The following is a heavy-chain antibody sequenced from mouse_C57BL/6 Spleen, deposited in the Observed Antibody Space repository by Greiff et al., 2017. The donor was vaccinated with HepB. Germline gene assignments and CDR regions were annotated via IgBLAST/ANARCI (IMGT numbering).Heavy chain of an antibody. V-gene: IGHV5-6*02. CDR3: ARHGDVYYFDY. CDR1: GFTFSSYG. J-gene: IGHJ2*01. Sequence: DVMLVESGGDLVKPGGSLKLSCAASGFTFSSYGMSWVRQTPDKRLEWVATISSGGSYTYYPDSVKGRFTISRDNAKNTLYLQMSSLKSEATAMYYCARHGDVYYFDYWGQGTTLTVSS. D-gene: IGHD3-3*01. CDR2: ISSGGSYT.